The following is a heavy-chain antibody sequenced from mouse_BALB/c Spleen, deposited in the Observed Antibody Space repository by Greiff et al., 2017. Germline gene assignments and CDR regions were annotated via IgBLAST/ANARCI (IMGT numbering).Heavy chain of an antibody. CDR3: ARNDYDGSFAY. D-gene: IGHD2-4*01. V-gene: IGHV5-17*02. Sequence: EVKVVESGGGLVQPGGSRKLSCAASGFTFSSFGMHWVRQAPEKGLEWVAYISSGSSTIYYADTVKGRFTISRDNPKNTLFLQMTSLRSEDTAMYYCARNDYDGSFAYWGQGTLVTVSA. J-gene: IGHJ3*01. CDR1: GFTFSSFG. CDR2: ISSGSSTI.